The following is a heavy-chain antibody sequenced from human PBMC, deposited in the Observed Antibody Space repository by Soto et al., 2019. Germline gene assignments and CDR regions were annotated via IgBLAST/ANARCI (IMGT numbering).Heavy chain of an antibody. CDR2: IYHSGTT. D-gene: IGHD1-1*01. J-gene: IGHJ4*02. Sequence: TLSLTCAVSGDSISSGYYWAWIRQPPGKGLEWIGSIYHSGTTYYNPSLKSRVTISVDTSKNQFSLKLASVTAADTASYHCARLRVGATGRTDSDYWGPGTLVTVSS. CDR3: ARLRVGATGRTDSDY. V-gene: IGHV4-38-2*01. CDR1: GDSISSGYY.